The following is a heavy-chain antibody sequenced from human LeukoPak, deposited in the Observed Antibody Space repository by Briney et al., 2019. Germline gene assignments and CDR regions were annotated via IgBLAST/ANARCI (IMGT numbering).Heavy chain of an antibody. CDR3: AKGDQLPATTPDDAFDI. CDR1: GFTFSSYG. Sequence: GGSLRLSCAASGFTFSSYGMSWVRQAPGKGLEWVSAISGSSGSTYYADSVKGRFTISRDNSKNTMYLQMNSLRAEDTAIYYCAKGDQLPATTPDDAFDIWGQGTMVTVSS. J-gene: IGHJ3*02. D-gene: IGHD4-11*01. V-gene: IGHV3-23*01. CDR2: ISGSSGST.